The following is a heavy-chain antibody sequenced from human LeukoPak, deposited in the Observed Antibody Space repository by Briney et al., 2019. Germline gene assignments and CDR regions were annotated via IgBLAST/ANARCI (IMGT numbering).Heavy chain of an antibody. CDR1: GGSISGSY. D-gene: IGHD4-17*01. V-gene: IGHV4-59*01. Sequence: SETLSLTCTVSGGSISGSYWSWIRQPPGKGLEWIAYMYNSGSTYYNPSLKSRVTMSIDTSKNQFSLKLSSLTAADTAIYYCARGIESYGDYGYWGQGILVTVSS. J-gene: IGHJ4*02. CDR3: ARGIESYGDYGY. CDR2: MYNSGST.